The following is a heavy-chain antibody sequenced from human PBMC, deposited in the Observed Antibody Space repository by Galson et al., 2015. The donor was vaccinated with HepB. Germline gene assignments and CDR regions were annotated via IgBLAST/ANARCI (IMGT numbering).Heavy chain of an antibody. J-gene: IGHJ6*02. CDR1: EGTFSSYA. CDR3: ARDGDGGNYLLGGMDV. V-gene: IGHV1-69*06. Sequence: SVKVSCKASEGTFSSYAISWVRQAPGQGLEWMGGIIPIFGTANYAQKFQGRVTITADKSTSTAYMELSSLRSEDTAVYYCARDGDGGNYLLGGMDVWGQGTTVTVSS. CDR2: IIPIFGTA. D-gene: IGHD4-23*01.